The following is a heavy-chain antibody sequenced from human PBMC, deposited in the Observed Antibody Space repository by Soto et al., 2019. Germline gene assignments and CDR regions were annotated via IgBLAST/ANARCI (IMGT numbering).Heavy chain of an antibody. Sequence: ASVKVSCKASGYTFTGYYMHWVRQAPGQGLEWMGWINPNSGGTNYAQKFQGRVTMTRDTSISTAYMELSRLRSDDTAVYYCARDNWNYGDYYYGMDVWGQGTTVIVSS. CDR3: ARDNWNYGDYYYGMDV. CDR2: INPNSGGT. CDR1: GYTFTGYY. D-gene: IGHD1-7*01. V-gene: IGHV1-2*02. J-gene: IGHJ6*02.